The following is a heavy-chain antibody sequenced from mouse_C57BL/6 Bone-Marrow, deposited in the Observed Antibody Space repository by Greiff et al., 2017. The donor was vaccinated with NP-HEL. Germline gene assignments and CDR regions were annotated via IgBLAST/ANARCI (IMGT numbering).Heavy chain of an antibody. CDR1: GFTFSSYA. V-gene: IGHV5-4*03. Sequence: EVMLVESGGGLVKPGGSLKLSCAASGFTFSSYAMSWVRQTPEKRLEWVATISDGGSYTYYPDNVKGRFTISRDNAKNNLYLQMSHLKSEDTAMYYCANFYFDYWGQGTTLTVSS. CDR2: ISDGGSYT. J-gene: IGHJ2*01. CDR3: ANFYFDY.